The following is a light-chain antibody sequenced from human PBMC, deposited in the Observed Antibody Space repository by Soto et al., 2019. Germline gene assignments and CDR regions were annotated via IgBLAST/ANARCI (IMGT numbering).Light chain of an antibody. CDR1: QSVSGW. J-gene: IGKJ1*01. CDR2: DAS. V-gene: IGKV1-5*01. CDR3: HSRA. Sequence: IHMTQAPSTLSASVVYTVTVTCRASQSVSGWLAWYQQKPGRAPKLLIYDASTLESGVPSRFSGSGSETEFTLTISRLQPDDFATYFCHSRAFGQGTKVDIK.